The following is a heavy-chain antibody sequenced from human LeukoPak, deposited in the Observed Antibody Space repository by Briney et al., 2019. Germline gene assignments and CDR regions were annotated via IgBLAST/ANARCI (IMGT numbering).Heavy chain of an antibody. J-gene: IGHJ4*02. CDR2: MSAYNGNT. V-gene: IGHV1-18*01. CDR1: GYTFTSYG. Sequence: ASVKVSCKASGYTFTSYGISWVRQAPGQGLEWMGWMSAYNGNTNYAQKLQGRVTMTTDTSTSTAYMELRSLRSDHAAVYYCARDRCSGGSCAFDYWGQGTLVTVSS. CDR3: ARDRCSGGSCAFDY. D-gene: IGHD2-15*01.